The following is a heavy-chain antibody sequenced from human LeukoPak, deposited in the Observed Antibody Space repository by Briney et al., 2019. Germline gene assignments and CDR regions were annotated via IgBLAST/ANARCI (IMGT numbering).Heavy chain of an antibody. J-gene: IGHJ6*03. D-gene: IGHD3-10*01. CDR1: GFTFSSYG. CDR3: AKGGYWFGELVRVDYYYYYMDV. V-gene: IGHV3-30*02. Sequence: GGSLRLSCAASGFTFSSYGMHWVRQAPGKGLEGVAFIRYDGSNKYYADSVKGRFTISRDNSKNTLYLQMNSLRAEDTAVYYCAKGGYWFGELVRVDYYYYYMDVWGKGTTVTISS. CDR2: IRYDGSNK.